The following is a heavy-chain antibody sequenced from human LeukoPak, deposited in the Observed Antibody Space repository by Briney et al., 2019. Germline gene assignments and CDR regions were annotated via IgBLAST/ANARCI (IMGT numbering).Heavy chain of an antibody. Sequence: PSETLSLTCTVSGGSISNYYWSWIRQPPGKGLEWIGYIYYTGSTYYNPSLKSRVTISVDTSKNQFSLKLSSVTAADTAVYYCARASYYYDSSGLYFDYWGQGTLVTVSS. D-gene: IGHD3-22*01. J-gene: IGHJ4*02. CDR2: IYYTGST. CDR3: ARASYYYDSSGLYFDY. CDR1: GGSISNYY. V-gene: IGHV4-59*01.